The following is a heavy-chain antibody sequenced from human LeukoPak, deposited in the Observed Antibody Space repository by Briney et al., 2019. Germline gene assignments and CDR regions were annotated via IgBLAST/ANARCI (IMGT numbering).Heavy chain of an antibody. Sequence: SETLSLTCTVSGYSISSGYYWGWIRQPPGKGLEWIGSIYHSGSTYYNPSLKSRVTISVDTSKNQFSLKLSPVTAADTAVYYCARDLDGENYDFWSGYQPFDPWGQGTLVTVSS. CDR3: ARDLDGENYDFWSGYQPFDP. V-gene: IGHV4-38-2*02. CDR1: GYSISSGYY. J-gene: IGHJ5*02. CDR2: IYHSGST. D-gene: IGHD3-3*01.